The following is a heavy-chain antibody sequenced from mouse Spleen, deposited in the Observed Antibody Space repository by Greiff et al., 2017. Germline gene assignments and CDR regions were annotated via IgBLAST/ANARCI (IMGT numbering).Heavy chain of an antibody. CDR3: ARNYGSSSWFAY. CDR2: IYPRSGNT. CDR1: GYTFTSYG. D-gene: IGHD1-1*01. Sequence: QVQLQQSGAELARPGASVKLSCKASGYTFTSYGISWVKQRTGQGLEWIGEIYPRSGNTYYNEKFKGKATLTADKSSSTAYMELRSLTSEDSAVYFCARNYGSSSWFAYWGQGTLVTVSA. V-gene: IGHV1-81*01. J-gene: IGHJ3*01.